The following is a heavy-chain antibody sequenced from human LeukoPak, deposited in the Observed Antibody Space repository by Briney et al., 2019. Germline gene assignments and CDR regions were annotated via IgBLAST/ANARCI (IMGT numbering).Heavy chain of an antibody. CDR2: ISGSGGST. Sequence: GGSLRLSCAASGFTFSSYAMSWVRQAPGKGLEWVSAISGSGGSTYYADSVKGRFTISRDNSKNTLYLQMNSLRAEDTAVYYCAKHLEDIAARSGVFDYWGQGTLVTVSS. CDR1: GFTFSSYA. J-gene: IGHJ4*02. V-gene: IGHV3-23*01. D-gene: IGHD6-6*01. CDR3: AKHLEDIAARSGVFDY.